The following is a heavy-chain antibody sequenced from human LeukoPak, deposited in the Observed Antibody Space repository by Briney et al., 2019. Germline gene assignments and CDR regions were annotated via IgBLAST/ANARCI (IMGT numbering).Heavy chain of an antibody. CDR3: ARPAREGSSGRLDAFDI. CDR1: GGSISSCSCY. V-gene: IGHV4-39*01. CDR2: IYYGGST. J-gene: IGHJ3*02. Sequence: SETLSLTCTVSGGSISSCSCYWGWIRQPPGKGLEWIGIIYYGGSTHYNPSLKSRVTISVDTSKNQFSLKLSSVTAADTAVYYCARPAREGSSGRLDAFDIWGQGTMVTVSS. D-gene: IGHD3-22*01.